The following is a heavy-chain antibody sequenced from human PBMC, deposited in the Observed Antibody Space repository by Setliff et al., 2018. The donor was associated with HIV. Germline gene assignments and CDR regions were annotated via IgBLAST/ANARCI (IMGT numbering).Heavy chain of an antibody. D-gene: IGHD2-21*02. Sequence: PSETLSLTCTVSGGSISNYYWSWLRQPPGKGLEWIGYIYYTGSTNYDPSLKSRVAISLDASKDQFSLRLSSVTAADTAVYYCARHGGRDQINWFDPWGQGTLVTVSS. J-gene: IGHJ5*02. CDR1: GGSISNYY. CDR3: ARHGGRDQINWFDP. CDR2: IYYTGST. V-gene: IGHV4-59*01.